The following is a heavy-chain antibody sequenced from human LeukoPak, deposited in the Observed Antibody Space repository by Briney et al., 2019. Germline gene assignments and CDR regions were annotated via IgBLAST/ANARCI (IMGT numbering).Heavy chain of an antibody. J-gene: IGHJ4*02. Sequence: GASVKVSCKASGYTFTSYGISWVRQAPGQGLEWMGWISAYNGNTNYAQKPQGRVTMTTDTSTSTAYMELRSLRSDDTDVYYWARDPLLWFGELLAEGSFFDYWGQGTLVTVSS. D-gene: IGHD3-10*01. CDR3: ARDPLLWFGELLAEGSFFDY. CDR1: GYTFTSYG. V-gene: IGHV1-18*01. CDR2: ISAYNGNT.